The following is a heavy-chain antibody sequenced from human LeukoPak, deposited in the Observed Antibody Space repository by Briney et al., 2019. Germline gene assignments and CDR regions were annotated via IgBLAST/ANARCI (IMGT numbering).Heavy chain of an antibody. J-gene: IGHJ5*02. CDR1: GGSFSGYY. D-gene: IGHD2-2*01. CDR3: ARGGGRRYCSSTSRRRHNWFDP. CDR2: INHSGST. Sequence: PSETLSLTCAVYGGSFSGYYWSWIRQPPGKGLEWIGEINHSGSTNYNPSLKSRVTISVDTSKNQFSLKLSSVTAADTAVYYCARGGGRRYCSSTSRRRHNWFDPWGQGTLVTVSS. V-gene: IGHV4-34*01.